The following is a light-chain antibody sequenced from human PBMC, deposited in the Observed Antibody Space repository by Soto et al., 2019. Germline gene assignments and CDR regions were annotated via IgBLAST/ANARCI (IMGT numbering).Light chain of an antibody. V-gene: IGKV3D-20*02. CDR1: QSVSSNF. CDR3: RQRSNWPIT. CDR2: GAS. J-gene: IGKJ5*01. Sequence: EIVLTQSPGTLSLSPGERATLSCRASQSVSSNFLAWYQEKLGQAPRLLIYGASKRATGIPDRFSGSGSGTDFTLTISRLEPEDFAVYYCRQRSNWPITFGQGTRLEIK.